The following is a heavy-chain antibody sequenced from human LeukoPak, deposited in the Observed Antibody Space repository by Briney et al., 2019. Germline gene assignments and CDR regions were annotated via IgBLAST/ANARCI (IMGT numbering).Heavy chain of an antibody. V-gene: IGHV3-74*01. J-gene: IGHJ6*02. D-gene: IGHD1-26*01. CDR2: INSDGSST. Sequence: TGGSLRLSCAASGIAISGYWMHWVRQAPGKGLVWVSRINSDGSSTDYADSVKGRFTISRDNAKNTLYLQMNSLRADDTALYYCVREPDGGRYYQYGMDVWGQGTTVTVSS. CDR3: VREPDGGRYYQYGMDV. CDR1: GIAISGYW.